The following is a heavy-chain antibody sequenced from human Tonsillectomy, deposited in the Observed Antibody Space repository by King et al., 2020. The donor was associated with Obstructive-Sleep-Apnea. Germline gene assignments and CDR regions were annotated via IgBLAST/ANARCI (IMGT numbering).Heavy chain of an antibody. CDR2: ISAYNGNT. CDR3: ARDRGYYYDSSGYYYDY. V-gene: IGHV1-18*01. J-gene: IGHJ4*02. CDR1: GYTFTSYD. D-gene: IGHD3-22*01. Sequence: VQLVESGAEVKKPGASVKVSCKASGYTFTSYDISWVRQAPGQGLEWMGWISAYNGNTNYAQKLQGRVTMTTDTSTSTAYMELRSLRSDDTAVYYCARDRGYYYDSSGYYYDYWGQGTLVTVSS.